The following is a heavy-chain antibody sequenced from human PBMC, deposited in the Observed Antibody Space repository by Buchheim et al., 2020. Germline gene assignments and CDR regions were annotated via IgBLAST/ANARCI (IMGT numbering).Heavy chain of an antibody. J-gene: IGHJ6*02. D-gene: IGHD3-9*01. CDR1: GGSFSGYY. CDR3: DVRYFDRTLKYGMDV. V-gene: IGHV4-34*01. Sequence: QVQLQQWGAGLLKPSETLSLTCAVYGGSFSGYYWSWIRQPPGKGLEWIGEINHSGSTNYNPSLKSRVTISVDTSKNQFSLKLSSVTAADTAVYYCDVRYFDRTLKYGMDVWGQGTT. CDR2: INHSGST.